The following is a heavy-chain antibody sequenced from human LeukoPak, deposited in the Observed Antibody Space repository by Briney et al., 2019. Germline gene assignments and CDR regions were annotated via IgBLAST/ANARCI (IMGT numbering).Heavy chain of an antibody. V-gene: IGHV3-7*03. Sequence: GSLRLSCAVSGFTFSRYWMSWVRQAPGKGLEWVASIKEDGNEKYYVDSVRGRFTISRDNAKNSLYLQMNSLRAEDTAVYYCARDLDFGSGRSLGAFDIWGQGTMVSVSS. D-gene: IGHD3-10*01. CDR2: IKEDGNEK. CDR1: GFTFSRYW. J-gene: IGHJ3*02. CDR3: ARDLDFGSGRSLGAFDI.